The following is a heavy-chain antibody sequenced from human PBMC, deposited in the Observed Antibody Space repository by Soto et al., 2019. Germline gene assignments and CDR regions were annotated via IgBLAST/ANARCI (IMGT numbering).Heavy chain of an antibody. CDR1: GGTLGSYA. J-gene: IGHJ6*02. CDR3: ARSQGSSTSLEIYYYYYYGMDV. Sequence: PVKVSCKASGGTLGSYAISWVRQAPGQRAEGVGGIIPITGTANYAQKFQGRVTITADESTSTASMQLSSLRSEDTAVYYCARSQGSSTSLEIYYYYYYGMDVWGQGTTVTVSS. CDR2: IIPITGTA. D-gene: IGHD2-2*01. V-gene: IGHV1-69*13.